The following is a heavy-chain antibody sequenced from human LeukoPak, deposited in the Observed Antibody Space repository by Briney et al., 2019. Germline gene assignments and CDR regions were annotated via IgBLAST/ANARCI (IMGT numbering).Heavy chain of an antibody. D-gene: IGHD6-13*01. CDR3: VKCITELGTCYFDN. J-gene: IGHJ4*02. V-gene: IGHV3-23*01. Sequence: GGSLRLSCAASGITFSSYAMSWVRQAPGKGLEWVSGISGSGPNTYYADSVKGRFTISRDNSKNTLYLQLNSLRAEDTALYFCVKCITELGTCYFDNWGQGTLVTVSS. CDR1: GITFSSYA. CDR2: ISGSGPNT.